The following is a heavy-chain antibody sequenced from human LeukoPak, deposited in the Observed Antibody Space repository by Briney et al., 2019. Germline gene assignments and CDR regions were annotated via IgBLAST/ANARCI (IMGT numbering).Heavy chain of an antibody. CDR1: GGSISSYY. Sequence: PSETLSLTCTVSGGSISSYYWSWIRQPAGKGLEWIGRFYSGGSTDYNPSLKSRVIMSVDTSKNQFSLKLSSVTAADTAVYYCARVYSGYDLPGSLANYYFDYWGQGTLATVSS. CDR3: ARVYSGYDLPGSLANYYFDY. J-gene: IGHJ4*02. V-gene: IGHV4-4*07. CDR2: FYSGGST. D-gene: IGHD5-12*01.